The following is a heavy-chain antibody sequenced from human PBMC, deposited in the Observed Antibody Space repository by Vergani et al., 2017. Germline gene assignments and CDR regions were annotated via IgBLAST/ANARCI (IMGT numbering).Heavy chain of an antibody. D-gene: IGHD4-17*01. Sequence: EVQLVESGGGLVQPGRSLRLSCTASGFTFGDYAMSWFRQAPGKGLEWVGFIRSKAYGGTTEYAASVKGRFTISRDDSKSIAYLQMNSLKTEDTAVYYCTRDVHDYGDYGDFDYWGQGTLVTVSS. CDR1: GFTFGDYA. J-gene: IGHJ4*02. CDR2: IRSKAYGGTT. V-gene: IGHV3-49*03. CDR3: TRDVHDYGDYGDFDY.